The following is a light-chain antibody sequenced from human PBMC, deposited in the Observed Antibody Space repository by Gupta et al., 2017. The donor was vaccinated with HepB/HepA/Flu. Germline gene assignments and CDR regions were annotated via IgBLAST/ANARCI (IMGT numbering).Light chain of an antibody. J-gene: IGKJ1*01. CDR3: HQYINSLRT. Sequence: VLSQSPGTLSLAPRERATLYCTASQTLPYPYLAWYQQKPGQTPKLLIDGASIRANDIPDRFSGSGSGTEFTLTISRLEPEDFAVYYCHQYINSLRTFGQGTKVEIK. CDR1: QTLPYPY. CDR2: GAS. V-gene: IGKV3-20*01.